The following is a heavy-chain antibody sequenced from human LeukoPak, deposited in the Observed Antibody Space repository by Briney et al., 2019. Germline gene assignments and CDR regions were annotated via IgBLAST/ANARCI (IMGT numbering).Heavy chain of an antibody. CDR2: IYTSGST. CDR3: ARHTRDGLDP. CDR1: GGSIGSYY. V-gene: IGHV4-4*09. D-gene: IGHD2-8*01. J-gene: IGHJ5*02. Sequence: PSETLSLTCTVSGGSIGSYYWSWIRQPPGKGLEWIGYIYTSGSTNYNPSLKSRVTISVDTSKNQFSLKLSSVTAADTAVYYCARHTRDGLDPWGQGTLVTVSS.